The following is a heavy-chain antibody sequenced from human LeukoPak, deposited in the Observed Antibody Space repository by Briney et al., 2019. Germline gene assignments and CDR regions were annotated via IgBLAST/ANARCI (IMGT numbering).Heavy chain of an antibody. CDR2: IKQDGSEK. V-gene: IGHV3-7*03. Sequence: GGPLRLSCAASGFLFSSYWMSWVREAPGKALVWVANIKQDGSEKYYVDSVKGRFTISRDYAKNSLYLQMSSLRAEDTAVYYCARIRWDLLIPSDYWGQGTLVTVSS. J-gene: IGHJ4*02. CDR3: ARIRWDLLIPSDY. D-gene: IGHD1-26*01. CDR1: GFLFSSYW.